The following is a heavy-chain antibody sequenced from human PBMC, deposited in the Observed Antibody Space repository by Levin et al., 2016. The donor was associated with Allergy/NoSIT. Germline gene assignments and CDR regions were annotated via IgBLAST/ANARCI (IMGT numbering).Heavy chain of an antibody. J-gene: IGHJ6*03. CDR2: IKQDGSEK. V-gene: IGHV3-7*03. Sequence: GGSLRLSCAASGFTFSSYWMSWVRQAPGKGLEWVANIKQDGSEKYYVDSVKGRFTISRDNAKNSLYLQMNSLRAEDTAVYYCARAPGYDFWSGYPYYYYYMDVWGKGTTVTVSS. D-gene: IGHD3-3*01. CDR1: GFTFSSYW. CDR3: ARAPGYDFWSGYPYYYYYMDV.